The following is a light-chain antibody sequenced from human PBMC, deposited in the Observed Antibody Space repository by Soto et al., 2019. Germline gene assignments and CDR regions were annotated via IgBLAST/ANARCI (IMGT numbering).Light chain of an antibody. CDR3: QQYNNWRGT. CDR1: QSVSSN. CDR2: GAS. Sequence: EIVMTQSPATLSVSPGERATLSCRASQSVSSNLAWYQQKPGQAPRLLINGASTRATGIPARFSGSRSGTGFTLTISSLQSEDFAVYYCQQYNNWRGTFGQGTKVEIK. J-gene: IGKJ1*01. V-gene: IGKV3-15*01.